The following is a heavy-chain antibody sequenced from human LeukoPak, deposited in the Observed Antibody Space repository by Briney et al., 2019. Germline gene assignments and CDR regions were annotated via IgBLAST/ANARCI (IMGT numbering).Heavy chain of an antibody. CDR3: ARRDSSSSRPFDY. CDR2: IKQDGSEK. J-gene: IGHJ4*02. V-gene: IGHV3-7*01. D-gene: IGHD6-6*01. CDR1: GFTFSTYA. Sequence: GGSLRLSCAASGFTFSTYAMSWVRQAPGKGLEWVANIKQDGSEKYYVDSVKGRFTISRDNAKNSLYLQMNSLRAEDTAVYYCARRDSSSSRPFDYWGQGTLVTVSS.